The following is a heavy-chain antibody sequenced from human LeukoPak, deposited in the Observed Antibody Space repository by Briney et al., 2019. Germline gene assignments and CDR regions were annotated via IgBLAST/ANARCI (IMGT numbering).Heavy chain of an antibody. J-gene: IGHJ4*02. Sequence: SVKVSCKASGGTFSSYAISWVRQAPGQGLEWMGGIIPIFGTANYAQKFQGRVTITTDESTGTAYMELSSLRSEDTAVYYCARVYLMNYYDSSGYYDYWGQGTLVTVSS. D-gene: IGHD3-22*01. V-gene: IGHV1-69*05. CDR1: GGTFSSYA. CDR2: IIPIFGTA. CDR3: ARVYLMNYYDSSGYYDY.